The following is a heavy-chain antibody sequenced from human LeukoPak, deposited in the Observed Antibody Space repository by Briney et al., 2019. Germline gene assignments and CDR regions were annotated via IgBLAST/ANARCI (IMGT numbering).Heavy chain of an antibody. CDR3: ARTTEDCSRTSCYQYWFDP. V-gene: IGHV4-4*07. CDR2: IYSTGST. D-gene: IGHD2-2*01. Sequence: PSETLSLTCTASGGSISSYYWSWIRQPAGEGLEWIGHIYSTGSTNYNPSLKSRVTLSVDRSKNQFSLKLTSVTAADTAVYYCARTTEDCSRTSCYQYWFDPWGHGTLVTVSS. J-gene: IGHJ5*02. CDR1: GGSISSYY.